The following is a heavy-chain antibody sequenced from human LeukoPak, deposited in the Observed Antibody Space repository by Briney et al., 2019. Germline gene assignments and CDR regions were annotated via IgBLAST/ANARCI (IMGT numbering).Heavy chain of an antibody. CDR1: GGSISSYY. CDR2: IYYSGST. Sequence: PSETLSLTCTASGGSISSYYWSWIRQPPGKGLEWIGYIYYSGSTYYNPSLKSRVTISVDTSKNQFSLKLSSVTAADTAVYYCARHFSGGSCYSDLCGSPYFDYWGQGTLVTVSS. J-gene: IGHJ4*02. V-gene: IGHV4-59*04. CDR3: ARHFSGGSCYSDLCGSPYFDY. D-gene: IGHD2-15*01.